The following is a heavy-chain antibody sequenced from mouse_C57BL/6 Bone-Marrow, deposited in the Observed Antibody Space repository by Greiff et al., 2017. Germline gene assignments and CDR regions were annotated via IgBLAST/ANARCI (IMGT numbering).Heavy chain of an antibody. Sequence: QVQLQQSGPGLVAPSQSLSITCTVSGFSLTSYGVDWVRQSPGKGLEWLGVIWGVGSTNYNSALKSRLSISKDNSKSQVFLKMNSLQTYDTAMYYCASLPQYFDYCGQGTTLTVSS. CDR2: IWGVGST. J-gene: IGHJ2*01. CDR1: GFSLTSYG. V-gene: IGHV2-6*01. D-gene: IGHD3-2*02. CDR3: ASLPQYFDY.